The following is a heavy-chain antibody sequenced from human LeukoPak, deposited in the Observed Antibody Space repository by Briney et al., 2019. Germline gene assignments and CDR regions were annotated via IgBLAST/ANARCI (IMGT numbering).Heavy chain of an antibody. CDR3: ARGRTRGYSTGWAIDY. CDR2: IYSGDSDT. V-gene: IGHV5-51*01. J-gene: IGHJ4*02. Sequence: GESLKISCKGSGYSFSSYWIGWVRQMPGKGLEWMGIIYSGDSDTRYSPSFQGQVTISADKSINTAYLQWSSLKASDTAMYYCARGRTRGYSTGWAIDYWGQGTLVTVSS. D-gene: IGHD6-19*01. CDR1: GYSFSSYW.